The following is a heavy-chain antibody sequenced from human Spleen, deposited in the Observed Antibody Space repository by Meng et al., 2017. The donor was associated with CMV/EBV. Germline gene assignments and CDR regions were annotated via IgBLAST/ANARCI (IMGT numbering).Heavy chain of an antibody. J-gene: IGHJ4*02. CDR2: IKQDGSEK. D-gene: IGHD2-2*01. V-gene: IGHV3-7*01. Sequence: GESLKISCAVSGLTFSHYWMSWVRQAPGKGLEWVANIKQDGSEKYYVDSVKGRFTISRDNAESSLYLQMNSLRVEDTAVYYCASDTIYWGQGAPVTVSS. CDR3: ASDTIY. CDR1: GLTFSHYW.